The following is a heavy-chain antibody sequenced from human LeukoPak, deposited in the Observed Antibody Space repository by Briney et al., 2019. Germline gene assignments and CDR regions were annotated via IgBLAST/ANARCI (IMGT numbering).Heavy chain of an antibody. D-gene: IGHD6-13*01. V-gene: IGHV4-34*01. Sequence: SETLSLTCTVSGGSISSYYWSWIRQPPGKGLEWIGEINHSGSTNYNPSLKSRVTISVDTSKNQFSLKLSSVTAADTAVYYCARGPSSWYYYYYYGMDVWGQGTTVTVSS. CDR3: ARGPSSWYYYYYYGMDV. CDR2: INHSGST. CDR1: GGSISSYY. J-gene: IGHJ6*02.